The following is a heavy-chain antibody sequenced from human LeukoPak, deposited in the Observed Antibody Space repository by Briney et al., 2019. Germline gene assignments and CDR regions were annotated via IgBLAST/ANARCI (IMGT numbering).Heavy chain of an antibody. CDR3: SDY. V-gene: IGHV3-15*01. Sequence: PGGSLRLSCAASGFTFSDAWMSWVRQAPGKGLEWVGRSKSRAGGGTTDVAAPGQGRFTISRDDSKNTLSLQMNSLEIEDTAVYYSSDYWGQGTLVTVS. CDR1: GFTFSDAW. CDR2: SKSRAGGGTT. J-gene: IGHJ4*02.